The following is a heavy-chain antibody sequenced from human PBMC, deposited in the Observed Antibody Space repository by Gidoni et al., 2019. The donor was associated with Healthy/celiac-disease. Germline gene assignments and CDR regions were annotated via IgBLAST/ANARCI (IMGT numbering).Heavy chain of an antibody. CDR1: GSISSGSYY. D-gene: IGHD3-10*01. V-gene: IGHV4-61*02. CDR3: AGYYYGSGSYLPFDY. J-gene: IGHJ4*02. CDR2: IYTSGST. Sequence: GSISSGSYYWSWIRQPAGKGLEWSGRIYTSGSTNYNPSLKSRVTISVDTSKNQFSLKLSSVTAADTAVDYCAGYYYGSGSYLPFDYWGQGTLVTVSS.